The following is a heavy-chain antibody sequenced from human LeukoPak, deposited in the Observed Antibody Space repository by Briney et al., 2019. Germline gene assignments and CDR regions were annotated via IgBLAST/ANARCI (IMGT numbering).Heavy chain of an antibody. D-gene: IGHD2-2*01. CDR3: ARGLLWAAALDY. Sequence: GGSLRLSCAASGFTVSSNHMSWVRQAPGKGLEWVSVIYSGGSTYYADSVKGRFTISRDNSKNTLCLQMNSLRAEDTAVYYCARGLLWAAALDYWGQGTLVTVSS. V-gene: IGHV3-53*01. CDR1: GFTVSSNH. J-gene: IGHJ4*02. CDR2: IYSGGST.